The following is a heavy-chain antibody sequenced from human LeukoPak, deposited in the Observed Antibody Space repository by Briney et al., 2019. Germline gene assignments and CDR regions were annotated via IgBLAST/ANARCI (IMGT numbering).Heavy chain of an antibody. CDR3: ARDFTAAFDI. CDR2: ISSSRSYI. D-gene: IGHD5-18*01. J-gene: IGHJ3*02. V-gene: IGHV3-21*01. CDR1: GFTFSSYT. Sequence: GGSLRLSCAASGFTFSSYTMNWVRQAPGKGLEWVSSISSSRSYIYYADSVKGRFTISRDNAKNSLYLQMNSLRAEDTAVYYCARDFTAAFDIWGQGTMVTVSS.